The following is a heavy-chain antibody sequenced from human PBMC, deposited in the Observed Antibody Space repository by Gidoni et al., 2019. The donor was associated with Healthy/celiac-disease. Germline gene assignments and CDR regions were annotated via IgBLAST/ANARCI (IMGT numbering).Heavy chain of an antibody. CDR3: ARLGLRFLEWLSLDAFDI. Sequence: QVQLQESGPGLVHPSETLSLPGPFPGGPISIYSWSWIRQPPGKGLEWIGYIYYSGSTNYNPSLKSRVTISVDTSKNQFSLKLSSVTAADTAVYYCARLGLRFLEWLSLDAFDIWGQGTMVTVSS. D-gene: IGHD3-3*01. CDR1: GGPISIYS. V-gene: IGHV4-59*01. J-gene: IGHJ3*02. CDR2: IYYSGST.